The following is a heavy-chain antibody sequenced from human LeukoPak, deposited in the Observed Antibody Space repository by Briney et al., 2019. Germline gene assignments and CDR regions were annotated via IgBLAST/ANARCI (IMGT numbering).Heavy chain of an antibody. Sequence: SSVNVSCKPSGGTFRNYTISWVRQAPGQGPEWMGRIIPILRIANYAQTFQRRVTITADKSTSKDYMHGSSLRSEGTAVYYCASGYRIFGVVIKENWFEPWGEGNLVSASS. CDR3: ASGYRIFGVVIKENWFEP. J-gene: IGHJ5*02. V-gene: IGHV1-69*02. CDR1: GGTFRNYT. CDR2: IIPILRIA. D-gene: IGHD3-3*02.